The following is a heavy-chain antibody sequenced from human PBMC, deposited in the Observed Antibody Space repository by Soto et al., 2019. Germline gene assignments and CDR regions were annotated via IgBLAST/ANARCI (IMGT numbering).Heavy chain of an antibody. CDR1: GYTFTSYA. D-gene: IGHD2-2*01. V-gene: IGHV1-3*01. CDR3: ARVLGEIVVVPAAGAFDI. CDR2: INAGNGNT. Sequence: ASVKVSCKASGYTFTSYAMHWVRQAPGQRLEWMGWINAGNGNTKYPQKFQGRVTITRDTSASTAYMELSSLRSEDTAVYYCARVLGEIVVVPAAGAFDIWGQGTMVTVSS. J-gene: IGHJ3*02.